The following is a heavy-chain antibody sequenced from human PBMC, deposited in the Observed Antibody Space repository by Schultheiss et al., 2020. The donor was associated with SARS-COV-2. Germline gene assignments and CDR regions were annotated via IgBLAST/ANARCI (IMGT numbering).Heavy chain of an antibody. CDR2: INHSGST. Sequence: SETLSLTCAVYGGSFSGYYWSWIRQPPGKGLEWIGEINHSGSTNYNPSLKSRVTISVDTSKNQFSLKLSSVTAADTAVYYCARDGDYYDSSGYYSGLDYWGQGTLVTVSS. CDR3: ARDGDYYDSSGYYSGLDY. D-gene: IGHD3-22*01. J-gene: IGHJ4*02. CDR1: GGSFSGYY. V-gene: IGHV4-34*01.